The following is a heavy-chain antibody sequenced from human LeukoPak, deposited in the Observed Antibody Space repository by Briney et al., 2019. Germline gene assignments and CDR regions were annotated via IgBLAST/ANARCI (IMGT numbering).Heavy chain of an antibody. J-gene: IGHJ6*02. V-gene: IGHV1-3*01. CDR2: ISAGNGNT. Sequence: ASVKVSCKASGYTFTSYAMHWVRQAPGQRLEWMGWISAGNGNTKYSQKFQGRVTITRDTSASTAYMELSSLRSEDTAVYYCARIVGWYYYDSSGYHGMDVWGQGTTVTVSS. D-gene: IGHD3-22*01. CDR3: ARIVGWYYYDSSGYHGMDV. CDR1: GYTFTSYA.